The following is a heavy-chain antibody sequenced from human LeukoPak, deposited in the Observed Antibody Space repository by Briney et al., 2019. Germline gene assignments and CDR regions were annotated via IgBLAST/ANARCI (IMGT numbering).Heavy chain of an antibody. V-gene: IGHV1-46*01. CDR2: INPSGGST. D-gene: IGHD3-10*01. CDR1: GYTFTSYY. Sequence: ASVKVSCKASGYTFTSYYMHWVRQAPGQGLEWMGIINPSGGSTSYAQKFQGRVTITTDESTSTAYMELSSLRSEDTAVYYCAREAYYYGSGSPAMDVWGKGTTVTVSS. J-gene: IGHJ6*04. CDR3: AREAYYYGSGSPAMDV.